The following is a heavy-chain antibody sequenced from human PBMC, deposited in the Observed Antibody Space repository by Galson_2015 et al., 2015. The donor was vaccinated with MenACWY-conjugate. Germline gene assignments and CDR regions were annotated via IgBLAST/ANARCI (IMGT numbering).Heavy chain of an antibody. CDR3: AKTRGASFYFDS. CDR1: GFIFNTYW. CDR2: INPGGSSK. J-gene: IGHJ4*02. D-gene: IGHD1-26*01. V-gene: IGHV3-74*01. Sequence: SLRLSCAASGFIFNTYWMHWVRQAPGKGLVWVSRINPGGSSKTYAESVKARFTISRDNAKNTLYLQMNSLRPEDTAVFYCAKTRGASFYFDSWGQGTLVTVSS.